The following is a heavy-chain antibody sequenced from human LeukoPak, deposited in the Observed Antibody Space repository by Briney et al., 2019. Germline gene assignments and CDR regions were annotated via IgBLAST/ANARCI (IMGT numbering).Heavy chain of an antibody. V-gene: IGHV1-18*01. CDR3: ARDFYVVDWLYYYYYMDV. D-gene: IGHD3-9*01. CDR2: ISAYNGNT. CDR1: GYTFTSYG. Sequence: ASVKVSCKASGYTFTSYGISWVRQAPGQGLEWMGWISAYNGNTNYAQKLQGRVTMTTDTSTSTAYMELRSLRSDDTAVYYCARDFYVVDWLYYYYYMDVWGKGTTVTISS. J-gene: IGHJ6*03.